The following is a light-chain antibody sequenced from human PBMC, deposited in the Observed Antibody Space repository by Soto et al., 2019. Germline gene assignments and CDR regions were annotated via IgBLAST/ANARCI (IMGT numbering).Light chain of an antibody. Sequence: DIVLTQSPGTLSLSPGERATLSCRASQSVSSSYLAWYQQKPGQAPRLLIYHVSRRATGIPDRFSGSGSGTDFTLTITRVEPDDFAVYYCQQYGRSRTFGQGTKVEIK. CDR1: QSVSSSY. J-gene: IGKJ1*01. V-gene: IGKV3-20*01. CDR3: QQYGRSRT. CDR2: HVS.